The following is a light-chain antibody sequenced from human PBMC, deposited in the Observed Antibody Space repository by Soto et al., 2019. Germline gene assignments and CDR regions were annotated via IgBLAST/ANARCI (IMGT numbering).Light chain of an antibody. J-gene: IGKJ5*01. CDR1: HSVGSN. V-gene: IGKV3-20*01. CDR2: GAS. Sequence: EKVLTHAAAALSVALGGRATLSCRATHSVGSNLAWYQQRPGQAPRLLIYGASTRATGIPDRFSGSGSGTDFTLTISGLEPEYRALYYCHQHGISHITFGQGTRLEIK. CDR3: HQHGISHIT.